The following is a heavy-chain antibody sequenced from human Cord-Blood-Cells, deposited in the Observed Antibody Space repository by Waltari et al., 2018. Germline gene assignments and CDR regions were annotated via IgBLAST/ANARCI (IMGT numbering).Heavy chain of an antibody. D-gene: IGHD6-13*01. CDR1: GYSISSGYY. V-gene: IGHV4-38-2*02. CDR2: IYHSGST. Sequence: QVQLQESGPGLVKPSETLSLTCTVSGYSISSGYYWGWIRQPPGKGLEWIGSIYHSGSTYYNPSLKRRVTIAVDTSKNQFSLMLISVTAADTAVYYCARVRWDSSSWYWFDPWGQGTLVTVSS. J-gene: IGHJ5*02. CDR3: ARVRWDSSSWYWFDP.